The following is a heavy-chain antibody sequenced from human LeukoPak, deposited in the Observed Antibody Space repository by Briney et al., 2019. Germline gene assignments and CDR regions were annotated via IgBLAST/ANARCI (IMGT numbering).Heavy chain of an antibody. CDR3: ARDYYYDDSGQPVRLDY. V-gene: IGHV3-66*01. J-gene: IGHJ4*02. CDR2: IYRGGTT. CDR1: GFNVSSSY. Sequence: GGSLRLSCVASGFNVSSSYMSWVRQAPGKGPEWLSVIYRGGTTYYAGSVKGRFTISRDDSKNTLYLQMNSLRAEDTAVYYCARDYYYDDSGQPVRLDYWGQGTLVTVSS. D-gene: IGHD3-22*01.